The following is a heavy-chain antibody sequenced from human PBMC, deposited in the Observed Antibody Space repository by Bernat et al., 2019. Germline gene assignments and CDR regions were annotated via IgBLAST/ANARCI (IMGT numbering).Heavy chain of an antibody. CDR3: ARDGCGSGAYRMDV. J-gene: IGHJ6*02. CDR1: GFTFSSCG. D-gene: IGHD5-12*01. Sequence: EVQLVESGGGLVQPGGSLRLSCAASGFTFSSCGMNWVRQAPGKGLEWVANIGSSRRTIYYADSVKGRFTISRDNAKNSLYLQMNSLRAEDTAVYYCARDGCGSGAYRMDVWGQGTMVTVSS. V-gene: IGHV3-48*01. CDR2: IGSSRRTI.